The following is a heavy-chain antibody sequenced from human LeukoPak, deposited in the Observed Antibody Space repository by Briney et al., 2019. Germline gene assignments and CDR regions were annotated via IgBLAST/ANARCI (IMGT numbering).Heavy chain of an antibody. CDR3: ARGNYGDYDGGWFDP. J-gene: IGHJ5*02. Sequence: ASVKVSCKASGYTFTSYAINWVRQAPGQGLEWMGWMNPNSGNTGYAQKFQGRVTMTRNTSISTAYMELSSLRSEDTAVYYCARGNYGDYDGGWFDPWGQGTLVTVSS. V-gene: IGHV1-8*01. CDR1: GYTFTSYA. D-gene: IGHD4-17*01. CDR2: MNPNSGNT.